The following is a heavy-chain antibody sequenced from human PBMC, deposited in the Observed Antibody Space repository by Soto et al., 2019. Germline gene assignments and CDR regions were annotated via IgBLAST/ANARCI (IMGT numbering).Heavy chain of an antibody. CDR3: AKDLDSSSSYPDH. V-gene: IGHV3-23*01. CDR1: GFTFSDYA. J-gene: IGHJ4*02. CDR2: ISGSGGTT. Sequence: GGSLRLSCAASGFTFSDYAMSWVRQAPGKGLEWVSAISGSGGTTYYADSVKGRFTISRDNSKNTLYLQMNSLRAEDTAVYSCAKDLDSSSSYPDHWGQGTLVTVSS. D-gene: IGHD6-6*01.